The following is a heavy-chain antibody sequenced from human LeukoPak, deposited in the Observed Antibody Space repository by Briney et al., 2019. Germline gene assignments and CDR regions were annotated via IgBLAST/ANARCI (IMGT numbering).Heavy chain of an antibody. CDR1: GYTFTDYY. CDR2: INPNSGGY. D-gene: IGHD6-19*01. V-gene: IGHV1-2*06. J-gene: IGHJ3*02. Sequence: ASVKDSCKASGYTFTDYYMHWVRPAPGQGLEWMGRINPNSGGYNYAQKFQGRVTMTRDTSISTAYMELSRLRSDDTAVYYCARARYSSGWFRTTDAFDIWGQGTMVTVSS. CDR3: ARARYSSGWFRTTDAFDI.